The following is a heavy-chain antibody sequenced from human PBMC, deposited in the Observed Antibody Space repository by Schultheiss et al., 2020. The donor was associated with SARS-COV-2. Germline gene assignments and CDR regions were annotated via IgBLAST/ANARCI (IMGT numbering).Heavy chain of an antibody. V-gene: IGHV3-23*01. D-gene: IGHD5-18*01. Sequence: GGSLRLSCAASGFTFSSYAMSWVRQAPGKGLEWVSGITGSGGNTYYADSVKGRFTISRDNSKNTLYLQMNSLRAEDTAVYYCASHRSGYSYGPDAFDIWGQGTMVTVSS. CDR1: GFTFSSYA. CDR3: ASHRSGYSYGPDAFDI. J-gene: IGHJ3*02. CDR2: ITGSGGNT.